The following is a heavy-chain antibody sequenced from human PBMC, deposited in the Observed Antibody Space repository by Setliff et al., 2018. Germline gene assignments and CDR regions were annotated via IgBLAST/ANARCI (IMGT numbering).Heavy chain of an antibody. J-gene: IGHJ5*01. CDR3: AKDPNGDYVGAFDS. CDR1: GFPLSNFA. CDR2: IKSGGGT. V-gene: IGHV3-23*01. Sequence: GGSLRLSCAASGFPLSNFAVTWVRQTPGRGLEWVSAIKSGGGTYYAYSVRGRFTISRDNSKNTVFLQMNSLRAEDTALYYCAKDPNGDYVGAFDSWGRGTLVTVSS. D-gene: IGHD4-17*01.